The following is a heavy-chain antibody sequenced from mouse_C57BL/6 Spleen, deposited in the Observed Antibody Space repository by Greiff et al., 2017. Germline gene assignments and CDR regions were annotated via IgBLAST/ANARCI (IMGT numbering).Heavy chain of an antibody. CDR1: EFTFSSYG. Sequence: EVKLMESGGDLVKPGGSLKLSCAASEFTFSSYGMSWVRQTPDKRLEWVATISSGGSYTYYPDSVKGRFTISRDNAKNTLYLQMSSLKSEDTAMYYCALVAPFDYWGQGTTLTVSS. D-gene: IGHD1-1*01. CDR3: ALVAPFDY. V-gene: IGHV5-6*01. CDR2: ISSGGSYT. J-gene: IGHJ2*01.